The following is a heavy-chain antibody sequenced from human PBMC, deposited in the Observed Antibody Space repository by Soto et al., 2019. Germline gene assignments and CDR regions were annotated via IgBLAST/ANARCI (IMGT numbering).Heavy chain of an antibody. Sequence: SETLSLTCTVSGGSISSSSYYWGWIRQPPGKGLEWIGSIYYSGSTYYNPSLKSRVTISVDTSKNQFSLKLSSVTAADTAVYYCARLWGRYDSSGYSHYWGQGTLVTVSS. CDR1: GGSISSSSYY. CDR3: ARLWGRYDSSGYSHY. J-gene: IGHJ4*02. V-gene: IGHV4-39*01. D-gene: IGHD3-22*01. CDR2: IYYSGST.